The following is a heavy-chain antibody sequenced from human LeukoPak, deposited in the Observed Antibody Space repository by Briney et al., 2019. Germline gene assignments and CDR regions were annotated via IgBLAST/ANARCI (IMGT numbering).Heavy chain of an antibody. J-gene: IGHJ4*02. CDR3: VRGLIRPVAGHFDY. Sequence: PSETLSLTCTVSSGSISSNNYYWGWIRQPPGKGLEWIGTMSYSGSRSYSPSLKSRVTISVDTSKNQFSLMLSSVTAADTAVYYCVRGLIRPVAGHFDYWGQGTLVTVSS. D-gene: IGHD6-19*01. CDR1: SGSISSNNYY. V-gene: IGHV4-39*01. CDR2: MSYSGSR.